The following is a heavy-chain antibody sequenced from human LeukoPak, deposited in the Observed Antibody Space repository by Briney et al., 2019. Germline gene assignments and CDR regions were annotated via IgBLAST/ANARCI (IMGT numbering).Heavy chain of an antibody. Sequence: EASVKVSCKASGYTFTGYYMHWERQAPGQGLEWMGWTNPNSGGTNYAQKFQGRVTMTRDTSTSTAYLELRSLRSDDTAVYYCARDPFPSIGAVGTEYFHRWGQGTLVSVSS. CDR3: ARDPFPSIGAVGTEYFHR. CDR2: TNPNSGGT. D-gene: IGHD6-13*01. CDR1: GYTFTGYY. V-gene: IGHV1-2*02. J-gene: IGHJ1*01.